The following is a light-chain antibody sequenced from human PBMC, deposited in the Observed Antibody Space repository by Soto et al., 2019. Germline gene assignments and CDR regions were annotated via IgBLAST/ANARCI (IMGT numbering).Light chain of an antibody. CDR3: QQYGSSPRT. Sequence: EIVMTQSPATLSVSPGERATLSCRASESVSGNLAWYQQKPGQAPRLLIYGASSRATGIPARFSGSGSGTEFSLTISRLEAEDFAVYYCQQYGSSPRTFGQGTKVDIK. J-gene: IGKJ1*01. CDR1: ESVSGN. CDR2: GAS. V-gene: IGKV3-15*01.